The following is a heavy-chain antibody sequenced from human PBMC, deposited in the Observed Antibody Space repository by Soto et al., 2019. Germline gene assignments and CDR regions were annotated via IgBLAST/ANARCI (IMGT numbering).Heavy chain of an antibody. Sequence: QVQLQESGPGLVRPSGTLSLTCAVSGDSITSNYCWTWVRQPPGKGLEWIAEIYYSGGTSYNPSLKSRVTVSRAKCKNQVSLNLTSVSAADTAMYYCARDTGWGLGYWGQGTLVTVSS. J-gene: IGHJ4*02. CDR2: IYYSGGT. CDR1: GDSITSNYC. CDR3: ARDTGWGLGY. D-gene: IGHD6-19*01. V-gene: IGHV4-4*02.